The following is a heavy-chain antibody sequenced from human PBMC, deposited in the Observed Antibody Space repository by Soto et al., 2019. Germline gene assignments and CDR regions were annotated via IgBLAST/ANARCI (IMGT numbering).Heavy chain of an antibody. V-gene: IGHV1-18*01. Sequence: QVQLVQSGAEVKKPGASVKVSCKASGYTFTSYGISWVRQAPGQGLEWMGWISAYNGNTNYAQKLQGRVTMTTDTSTSTAYMELRSLRSDDTAVYYCARDQRTFGAPAHRRFDIWGQGTMVTVSS. CDR2: ISAYNGNT. CDR1: GYTFTSYG. J-gene: IGHJ3*02. CDR3: ARDQRTFGAPAHRRFDI. D-gene: IGHD3-3*01.